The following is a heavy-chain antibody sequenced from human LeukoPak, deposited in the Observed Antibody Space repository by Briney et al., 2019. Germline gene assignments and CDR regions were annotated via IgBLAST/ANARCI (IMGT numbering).Heavy chain of an antibody. CDR2: ISGSGGST. CDR3: AKGLGKATVTPLGY. J-gene: IGHJ4*02. V-gene: IGHV3-23*01. CDR1: GFTFSSYA. Sequence: HSGGSLRLSCAASGFTFSSYAMSWVRQAPGKGREWVSGISGSGGSTYYADSVKGRFTISRDNSKNTLYLQMDSLRAEDTAVYYCAKGLGKATVTPLGYWGQGTLVTVSS. D-gene: IGHD4-11*01.